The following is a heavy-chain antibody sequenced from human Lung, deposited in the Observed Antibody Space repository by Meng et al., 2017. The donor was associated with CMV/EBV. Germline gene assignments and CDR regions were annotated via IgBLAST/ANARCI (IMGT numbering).Heavy chain of an antibody. Sequence: LLQAGPEGEDPGASVRVSCKASPYAFGTYGISWVRQAPGLGLEWMGWFVNYRDTYPAPKFQDRVTMTTDTHTNTVIMELRSLTSDDTAVYYCVKGTPGRSYCDYWGQGTLVTVSS. CDR1: PYAFGTYG. V-gene: IGHV1-18*01. CDR2: FVNYRDT. CDR3: VKGTPGRSYCDY. D-gene: IGHD3-10*01. J-gene: IGHJ4*02.